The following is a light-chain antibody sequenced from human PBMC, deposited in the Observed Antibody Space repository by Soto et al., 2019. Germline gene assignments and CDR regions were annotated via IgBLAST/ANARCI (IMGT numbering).Light chain of an antibody. J-gene: IGLJ3*02. V-gene: IGLV1-44*01. CDR2: SDD. Sequence: QSALTQPPSLSGTPGQRVTISCSGSTSNIGRYSVNWYQHFPGTAPKILIYSDDARPAGVPDRFSGSKSGTSASLAISGLQYEDEAEYYGAAWDDNLNGPLFGGGTKVTVL. CDR3: AAWDDNLNGPL. CDR1: TSNIGRYS.